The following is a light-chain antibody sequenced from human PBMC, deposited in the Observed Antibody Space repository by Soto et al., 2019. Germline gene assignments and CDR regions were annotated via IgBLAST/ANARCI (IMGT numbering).Light chain of an antibody. CDR1: NSVIGGYNY. V-gene: IGLV2-14*01. CDR3: SSYRSVGTIV. CDR2: EVI. Sequence: SITISCTGTNSVIGGYNYVSWYQQHPGKAPKVIIYEVINRPSGVSNRFSGSKSVNAAYLTISGLQAEDDADYYCSSYRSVGTIVFGTGTKVTVL. J-gene: IGLJ1*01.